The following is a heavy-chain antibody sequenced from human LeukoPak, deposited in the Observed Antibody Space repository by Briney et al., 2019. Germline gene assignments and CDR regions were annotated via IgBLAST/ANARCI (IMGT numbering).Heavy chain of an antibody. CDR2: VSDGGGRT. CDR1: GFTFSTNA. J-gene: IGHJ4*02. CDR3: TKNQILDDSGSWYAF. D-gene: IGHD6-13*01. V-gene: IGHV3-23*01. Sequence: GGSLSLSCGASGFTFSTNAMSWVRQAPGKGLEWVSGVSDGGGRTFYAESVKGRFTVSRDNSKNTLYLRMNSLRAEDTAIYYCTKNQILDDSGSWYAFWGQGTLVTVSS.